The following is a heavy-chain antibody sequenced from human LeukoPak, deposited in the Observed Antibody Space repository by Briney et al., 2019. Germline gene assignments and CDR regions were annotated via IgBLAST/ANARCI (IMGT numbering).Heavy chain of an antibody. D-gene: IGHD3-22*01. V-gene: IGHV3-7*01. Sequence: GGSLRLSCAASGFTFSNYWMNWVRQAPGKGLEWVANIRQDASEKYYVDPVKGRFTTSRDNAKNSLYLQMNSLRAEDTAVYYCARIGNYYDSSGYYLEGAFDLWGQGTMVTVSS. CDR3: ARIGNYYDSSGYYLEGAFDL. CDR2: IRQDASEK. J-gene: IGHJ3*01. CDR1: GFTFSNYW.